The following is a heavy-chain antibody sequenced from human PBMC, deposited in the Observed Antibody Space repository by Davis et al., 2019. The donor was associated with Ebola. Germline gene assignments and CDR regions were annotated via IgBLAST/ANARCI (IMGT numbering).Heavy chain of an antibody. CDR1: GYTFTSYG. Sequence: ASVKVSCKASGYTFTSYGINWVRQATGQGLEWMGWMSPNSGNTGHAQKLQGRVTMTTDTSTSTAYMELRSLRSDDTAVYYWARGNSNYDDFDYWGQGTLVTVSS. J-gene: IGHJ4*02. CDR3: ARGNSNYDDFDY. V-gene: IGHV1-18*01. D-gene: IGHD4-11*01. CDR2: MSPNSGNT.